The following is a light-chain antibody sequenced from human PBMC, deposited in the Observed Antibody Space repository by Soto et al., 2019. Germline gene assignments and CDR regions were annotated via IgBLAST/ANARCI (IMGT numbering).Light chain of an antibody. V-gene: IGKV1-5*03. CDR2: KAS. CDR1: QSISSW. J-gene: IGKJ1*01. Sequence: DIQMTQSPSTLSASVGDRVTITCRASQSISSWLAWYQQKPGKAPKLLIYKASSLESGVTSRFSGSGSGTEFTLPISSLQPDDFATYYCQQYNSYPWTFGQGNKVEIK. CDR3: QQYNSYPWT.